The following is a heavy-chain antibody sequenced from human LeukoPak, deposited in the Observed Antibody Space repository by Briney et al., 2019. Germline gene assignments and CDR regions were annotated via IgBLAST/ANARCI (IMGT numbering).Heavy chain of an antibody. CDR1: GFIFSTYS. J-gene: IGHJ5*02. Sequence: GGSLRLSCAASGFIFSTYSMNWVRQAPGKGLEWVSSISSSSTYIYYADSLKGRFTISRDNAKKSLYLQMNSLRVEDTAVYYCARVPRRGDRFDPWGQGTLVTVSS. CDR3: ARVPRRGDRFDP. V-gene: IGHV3-21*01. D-gene: IGHD3-10*01. CDR2: ISSSSTYI.